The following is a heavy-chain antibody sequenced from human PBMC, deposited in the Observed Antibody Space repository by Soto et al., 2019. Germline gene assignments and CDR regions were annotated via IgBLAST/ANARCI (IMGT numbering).Heavy chain of an antibody. D-gene: IGHD3-22*01. V-gene: IGHV3-48*03. J-gene: IGHJ6*02. Sequence: GGSLRLSCAASGFTFSSYEMNWVRQAPGKGLEWVSYISSSGSTIYYADSVKGRFTISRDNAKNSLYLQMNSLRAEDTAVYYCERDGYYYDSSGYSWYYGIDVWGQGTTVTVSS. CDR2: ISSSGSTI. CDR3: ERDGYYYDSSGYSWYYGIDV. CDR1: GFTFSSYE.